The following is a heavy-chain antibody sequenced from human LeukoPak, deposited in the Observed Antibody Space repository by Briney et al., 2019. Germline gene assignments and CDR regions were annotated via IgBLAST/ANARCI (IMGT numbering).Heavy chain of an antibody. Sequence: PSETLSLTCTVSGGSISSSSYYWCWIRQPPGKGLEWIGSIYYSGSTYYNPSLKSRVTISVDTSKNQFSLKLSSVTAADTAVYYCARHKDDYGGNSVQFDYWGQGTLVTVSS. CDR2: IYYSGST. J-gene: IGHJ4*02. CDR3: ARHKDDYGGNSVQFDY. V-gene: IGHV4-39*01. D-gene: IGHD4-23*01. CDR1: GGSISSSSYY.